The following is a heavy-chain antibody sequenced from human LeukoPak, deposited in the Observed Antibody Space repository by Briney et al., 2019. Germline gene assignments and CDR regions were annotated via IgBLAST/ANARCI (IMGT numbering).Heavy chain of an antibody. Sequence: GGSLRLSCAASGFTFNDYYMSWIRQALGKGLEWLSYINIGGTNTHYADSVKGRFTISRDNAKKSLYLEMNNLRAEDTAVYYCATDGAGFDTWGQGVLVAVSS. CDR2: INIGGTNT. CDR3: ATDGAGFDT. V-gene: IGHV3-11*01. CDR1: GFTFNDYY. J-gene: IGHJ5*02.